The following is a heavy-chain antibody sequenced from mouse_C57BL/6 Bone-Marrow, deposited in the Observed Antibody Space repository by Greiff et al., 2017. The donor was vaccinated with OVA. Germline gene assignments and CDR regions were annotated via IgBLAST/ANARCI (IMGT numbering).Heavy chain of an antibody. CDR1: GYTFTSYW. Sequence: VQLQQSGAELVKPGASVKLSCKASGYTFTSYWMQWVKQRPGQGLEWIGEIDPSDSYTNYNQKFKGKATLTVDTSSSTAYMQLSSLTSEDSAVDYCASAVFAYWGQGTLVTVSA. V-gene: IGHV1-50*01. CDR2: IDPSDSYT. CDR3: ASAVFAY. J-gene: IGHJ3*01.